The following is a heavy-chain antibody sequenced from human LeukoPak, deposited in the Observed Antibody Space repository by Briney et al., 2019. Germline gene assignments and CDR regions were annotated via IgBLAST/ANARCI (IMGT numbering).Heavy chain of an antibody. CDR2: INHSGST. CDR3: VRAGDYGDYVGWFDP. J-gene: IGHJ5*02. V-gene: IGHV4-34*01. Sequence: SETLSLTCAVYGGSFSGYYWSWIRQPPGKGLEWIGEINHSGSTKNNPSLKSRVTISVDTSKNQFSLRLNSVTAADTAVYYCVRAGDYGDYVGWFDPWGQGTLVTVSS. CDR1: GGSFSGYY. D-gene: IGHD4-17*01.